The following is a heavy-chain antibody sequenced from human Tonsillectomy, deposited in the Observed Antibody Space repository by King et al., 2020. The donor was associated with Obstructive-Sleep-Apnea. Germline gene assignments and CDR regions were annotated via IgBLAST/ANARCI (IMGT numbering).Heavy chain of an antibody. CDR1: GFTFSSYA. D-gene: IGHD3-10*01. V-gene: IGHV3-30*04. CDR2: ISYDGSNK. J-gene: IGHJ4*02. CDR3: ARDWRVGYGSGGFDY. Sequence: VQLVESGGGVVQPGRSLRLSCAASGFTFSSYAMHWVRQAPGKGLEWVAVISYDGSNKYYADSVKGRFTISRDNSKNTLYLQMNSLRAEDTAVYYCARDWRVGYGSGGFDYWGQGTLVTVSS.